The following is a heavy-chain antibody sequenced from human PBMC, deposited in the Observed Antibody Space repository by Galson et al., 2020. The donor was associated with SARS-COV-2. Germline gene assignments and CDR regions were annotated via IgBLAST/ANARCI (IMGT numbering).Heavy chain of an antibody. CDR2: INHSGTT. J-gene: IGHJ6*02. CDR1: GGSFSGNF. Sequence: SETLSLTCAVYGGSFSGNFWSWVRQPLGKGLEWIGEINHSGTTDYNPSLKSRLIISVDTSKNQFSLKLTSVTAADTAVYYCARAEGIYDFWNGYQGRYGLDVWGQGTTVIVSS. CDR3: ARAEGIYDFWNGYQGRYGLDV. V-gene: IGHV4-34*01. D-gene: IGHD3-3*01.